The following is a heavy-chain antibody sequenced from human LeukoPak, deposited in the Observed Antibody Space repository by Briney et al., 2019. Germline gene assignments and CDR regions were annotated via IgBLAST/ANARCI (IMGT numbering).Heavy chain of an antibody. CDR2: ISYSSATI. D-gene: IGHD3-10*01. Sequence: GGSLRLSCEASGFTFSSYSMNWVRQAPGKGLEWVSYISYSSATIHYSDSVKGRFTISRDNAKNSLYLQMNSLRAEDTALYYCARDTHYYGSGSPAFDIRGQGTMVTVSS. J-gene: IGHJ3*02. V-gene: IGHV3-48*01. CDR3: ARDTHYYGSGSPAFDI. CDR1: GFTFSSYS.